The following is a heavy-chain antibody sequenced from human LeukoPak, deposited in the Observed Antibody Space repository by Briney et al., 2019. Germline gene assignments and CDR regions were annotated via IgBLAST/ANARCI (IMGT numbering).Heavy chain of an antibody. Sequence: SVKVSCKASGGTFISYAISWVRQAPGQGLEWMGGIIPIFGTANYAQKFQGRVTITADESTSTAYMELSSLRSEDTAVYYCARDHVVGATALGYWGQGTLVTVSS. CDR3: ARDHVVGATALGY. CDR2: IIPIFGTA. CDR1: GGTFISYA. D-gene: IGHD1-26*01. V-gene: IGHV1-69*13. J-gene: IGHJ4*02.